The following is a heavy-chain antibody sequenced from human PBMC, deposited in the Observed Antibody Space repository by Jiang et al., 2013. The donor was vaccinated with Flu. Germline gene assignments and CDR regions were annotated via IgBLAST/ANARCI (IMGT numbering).Heavy chain of an antibody. D-gene: IGHD2-15*01. Sequence: QLVESGAEVKKPGSSVKVSCKASGGTFSSYAISWVRQAPGQGLEWMGGIIPIFGTANYAQKFQGRVTITADESTSTAYMELSSLRSEDTAVYYCARYCSGGSCPYGDYGVDYWGQGTLVTVSS. CDR3: ARYCSGGSCPYGDYGVDY. CDR1: GGTFSSYA. J-gene: IGHJ4*02. V-gene: IGHV1-69*01. CDR2: IIPIFGTA.